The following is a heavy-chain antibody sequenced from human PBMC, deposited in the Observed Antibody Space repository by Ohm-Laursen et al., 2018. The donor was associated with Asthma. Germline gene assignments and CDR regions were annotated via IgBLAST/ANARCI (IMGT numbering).Heavy chain of an antibody. V-gene: IGHV3-23*01. D-gene: IGHD1-26*01. J-gene: IGHJ1*01. CDR3: ARIGPEWELPGREYSLHH. CDR2: IIGSGATT. CDR1: GFTFSNFA. Sequence: SLRLSCSASGFTFSNFAMSWVRQAPGKGLEWVSAIIGSGATTYFADSVKGRFTISRDNSKNTLYLQMSSLRAEDTALYCCARIGPEWELPGREYSLHHWGEGTLVTVSS.